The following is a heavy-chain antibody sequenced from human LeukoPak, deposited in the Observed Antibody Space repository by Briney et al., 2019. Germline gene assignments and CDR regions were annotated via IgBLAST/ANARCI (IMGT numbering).Heavy chain of an antibody. Sequence: PGGSLRLSCLGSGFTFSSHDMDWVRQAPGKGLEWVSSVSSSSYYIYYADSVKGRFTISRDNSKNTLYLQMNSLRAEDTAVYYCARRAGAYSHPYDYWGQGTLVTVSS. D-gene: IGHD4/OR15-4a*01. CDR3: ARRAGAYSHPYDY. V-gene: IGHV3-21*04. CDR2: VSSSSYYI. J-gene: IGHJ4*02. CDR1: GFTFSSHD.